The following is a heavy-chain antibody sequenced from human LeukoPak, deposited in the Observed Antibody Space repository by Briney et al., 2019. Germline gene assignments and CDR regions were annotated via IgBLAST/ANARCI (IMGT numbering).Heavy chain of an antibody. CDR3: ARQDTSSYPADY. CDR1: GGSISSYY. Sequence: SETLSLTCTVSGGSISSYYWSWIRQPPGEGLGWIGNVYYSGSTNYNPSLESRVTISVDTSKNYFSLKLNSVTAADTAVYYCARQDTSSYPADYWGQGTLVTVSS. J-gene: IGHJ4*02. V-gene: IGHV4-59*08. D-gene: IGHD1-26*01. CDR2: VYYSGST.